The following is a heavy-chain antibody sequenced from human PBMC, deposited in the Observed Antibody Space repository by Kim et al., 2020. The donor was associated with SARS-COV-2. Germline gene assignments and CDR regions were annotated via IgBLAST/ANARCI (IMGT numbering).Heavy chain of an antibody. Sequence: YIYYADSVKGRFTISRDNAKNSLYLKMNSLRAEDTAVYYCARQRSARGISRFDPWGQGTLVTVSS. V-gene: IGHV3-21*01. J-gene: IGHJ5*02. D-gene: IGHD3-10*01. CDR2: YI. CDR3: ARQRSARGISRFDP.